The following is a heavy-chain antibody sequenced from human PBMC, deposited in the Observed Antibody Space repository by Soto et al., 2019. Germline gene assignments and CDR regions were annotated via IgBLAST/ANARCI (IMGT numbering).Heavy chain of an antibody. Sequence: SETLSLTCAVSGGSISSSNWWSWVRQPPGKGLEWIGEIYHSGSTNYNPSLKSRVTISVDKSKNQFSLKLSSVTAADTAVYYCARTRRDYYYYGMDVWGQGTTVTVSS. CDR3: ARTRRDYYYYGMDV. V-gene: IGHV4-4*02. CDR1: GGSISSSNW. CDR2: IYHSGST. J-gene: IGHJ6*02.